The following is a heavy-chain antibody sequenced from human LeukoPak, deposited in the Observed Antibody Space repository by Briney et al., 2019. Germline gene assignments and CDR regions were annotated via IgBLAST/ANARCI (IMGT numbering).Heavy chain of an antibody. CDR2: ITGSGSTI. D-gene: IGHD2/OR15-2a*01. J-gene: IGHJ4*02. CDR1: GFTFSTYE. Sequence: GGSLRLSCAASGFTFSTYEMNWVRQAPREGLEWVSFITGSGSTIYYADSVKGRFTISRDNAKKSLYLQMNSLRAEDTAVYYCVTSTYYPLDYWGQGTLVTVSS. V-gene: IGHV3-48*03. CDR3: VTSTYYPLDY.